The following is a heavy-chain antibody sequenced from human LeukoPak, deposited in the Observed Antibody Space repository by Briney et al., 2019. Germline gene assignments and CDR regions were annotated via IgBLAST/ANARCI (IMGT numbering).Heavy chain of an antibody. J-gene: IGHJ3*02. CDR3: ARVSGLPAFDI. CDR2: ISGSGGST. Sequence: LPGGSLRLSCAASGFTFSSYAMSWVRQAPGKGLEWVSAISGSGGSTYYADSVRGPFTISRDNSKNTLYLQMNSLRAEDTAVYYCARVSGLPAFDIWGQGTMVTVSS. D-gene: IGHD2-15*01. V-gene: IGHV3-23*01. CDR1: GFTFSSYA.